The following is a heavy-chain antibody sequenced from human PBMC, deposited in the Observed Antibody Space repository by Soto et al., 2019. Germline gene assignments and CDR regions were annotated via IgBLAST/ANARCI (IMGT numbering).Heavy chain of an antibody. CDR3: ASTSGEVGGY. CDR2: ISHDGSKR. V-gene: IGHV3-30*03. CDR1: GFTFNSYG. D-gene: IGHD1-26*01. J-gene: IGHJ4*02. Sequence: PGGSLRLSCAASGFTFNSYGIHWVRQAPGKGLEWVAVISHDGSKRNYADSVKGRVTISRDNSKDTVYLQMNSLRAEDTAVYYCASTSGEVGGYWGQGTLVTVSS.